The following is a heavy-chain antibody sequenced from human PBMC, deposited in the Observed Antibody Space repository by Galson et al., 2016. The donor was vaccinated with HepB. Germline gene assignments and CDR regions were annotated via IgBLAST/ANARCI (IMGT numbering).Heavy chain of an antibody. CDR1: GGSISVGGYY. CDR3: ARDALEGTARYDY. D-gene: IGHD2-21*02. J-gene: IGHJ4*02. CDR2: IDYSGST. Sequence: TLSLTCTVSGGSISVGGYYWSWIRQHPGKGLEWIGYIDYSGSTYNNPSLKSRVSISVDTSKNQFSLKLSSVTAADTAVYYCARDALEGTARYDYWGQGTLVTVSS. V-gene: IGHV4-31*03.